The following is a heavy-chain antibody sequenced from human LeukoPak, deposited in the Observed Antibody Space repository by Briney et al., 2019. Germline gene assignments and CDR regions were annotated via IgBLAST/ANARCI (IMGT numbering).Heavy chain of an antibody. Sequence: SETLSLTCTVSGGPISSYYWSWIRQPAGKGLEWIGRIYTSGSTNYNPSLKSRVTMSVDTSKNQFSLKLNSVTAADTAVYYCARDRGTIFGVANFDYWGQGTLVTVSS. D-gene: IGHD3-3*01. V-gene: IGHV4-4*07. J-gene: IGHJ4*02. CDR3: ARDRGTIFGVANFDY. CDR1: GGPISSYY. CDR2: IYTSGST.